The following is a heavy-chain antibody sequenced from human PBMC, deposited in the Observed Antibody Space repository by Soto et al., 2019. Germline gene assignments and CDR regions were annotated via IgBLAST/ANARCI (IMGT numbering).Heavy chain of an antibody. CDR3: ASSFIAAAEYYYYGMDV. CDR1: GDTFSSYA. D-gene: IGHD6-13*01. CDR2: IIPIFGTA. J-gene: IGHJ6*02. Sequence: SVTFSCKPSGDTFSSYAISWVRQDPGQGLEWMGGIIPIFGTANYAQKFQGRVTITADESTSTAYMELSSLRAEDTGVYYCASSFIAAAEYYYYGMDVWGQGTTVTVSS. V-gene: IGHV1-69*13.